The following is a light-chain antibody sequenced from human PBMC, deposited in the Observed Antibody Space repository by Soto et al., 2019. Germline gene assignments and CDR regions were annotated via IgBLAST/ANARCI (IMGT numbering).Light chain of an antibody. V-gene: IGKV3-20*01. CDR1: QSVSNNY. CDR3: QHASTPWT. Sequence: ETVLTQSPGTLSLSPGERATLSCRASQSVSNNYLSWYQQIPGQAPRLIIYGASNRATGLPDRFSGSGSGTDFPLTSSRLEPEDSAEYYRQHASTPWTFGQGTKVDIK. J-gene: IGKJ1*01. CDR2: GAS.